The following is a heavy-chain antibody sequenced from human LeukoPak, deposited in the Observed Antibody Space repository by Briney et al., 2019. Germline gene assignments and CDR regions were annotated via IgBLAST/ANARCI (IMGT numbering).Heavy chain of an antibody. V-gene: IGHV1-2*02. Sequence: ASEKVSCKASGYTFTGYYMHWVRQAPGQGLEWMGWINPNSGGTNYAQKFQGRVTMTRDTSISTAYMELSRLRSDDTAVYYCARAGGGYCSSTSCYAGYFDLWGRGTLVTVSS. CDR2: INPNSGGT. CDR1: GYTFTGYY. D-gene: IGHD2-2*01. CDR3: ARAGGGYCSSTSCYAGYFDL. J-gene: IGHJ2*01.